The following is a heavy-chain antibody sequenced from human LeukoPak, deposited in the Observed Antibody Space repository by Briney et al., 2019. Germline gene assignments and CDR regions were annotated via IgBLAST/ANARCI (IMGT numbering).Heavy chain of an antibody. CDR1: GYTFISYA. CDR2: ILAGNGNT. J-gene: IGHJ4*02. Sequence: GASVKVSCKASGYTFISYAIHWVRQAPGQRLEWMGWILAGNGNTKYSQKFQDRVTITRDTSASTAYMELSSLRSEDTAVYYCARAAXNWSCFDQWGQGTLVTVSS. D-gene: IGHD1-1*01. CDR3: ARAAXNWSCFDQ. V-gene: IGHV1-3*01.